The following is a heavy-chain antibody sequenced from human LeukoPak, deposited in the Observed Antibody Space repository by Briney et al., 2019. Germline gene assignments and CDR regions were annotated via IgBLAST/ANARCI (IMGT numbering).Heavy chain of an antibody. CDR3: AKDPGGYSYGPQLDY. Sequence: GESLRLSCAASGFSFSSYAMSWVRQAPGKGLEWVSAISGSGSSTYYADSVKGRFTISRDNSTNTLYLQMNSLRAEDTAVYYCAKDPGGYSYGPQLDYWGQGTLVTVSS. V-gene: IGHV3-23*01. CDR2: ISGSGSST. CDR1: GFSFSSYA. D-gene: IGHD5-18*01. J-gene: IGHJ4*02.